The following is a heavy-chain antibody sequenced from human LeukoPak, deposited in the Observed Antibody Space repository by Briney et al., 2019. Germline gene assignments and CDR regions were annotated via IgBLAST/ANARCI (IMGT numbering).Heavy chain of an antibody. Sequence: PGESLKISRKGSGYSFTSYWISWVRQMPGKGLEWMGRIDPSDSYTNYSPSFQGHVTISADKSISTAYLQWSSLKASDTAMYYCAIKYYYYYGMDVWGQGTTVTVSS. CDR2: IDPSDSYT. V-gene: IGHV5-10-1*01. CDR1: GYSFTSYW. J-gene: IGHJ6*02. CDR3: AIKYYYYYGMDV.